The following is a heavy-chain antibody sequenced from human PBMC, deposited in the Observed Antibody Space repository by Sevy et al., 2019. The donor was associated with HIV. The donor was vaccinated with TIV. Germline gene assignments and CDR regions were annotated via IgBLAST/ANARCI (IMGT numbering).Heavy chain of an antibody. CDR1: GGSVSSGSYY. CDR2: IYYSGST. CDR3: ERGYSSGWYYFDY. V-gene: IGHV4-61*01. Sequence: SETLSLTCTVSGGSVSSGSYYWSWIRQPPGKGLEWIGYIYYSGSTNYNPSLKSRVTISVDTSKNQFSLKLSSVTAADTAVYYCERGYSSGWYYFDYWGQGTLVTVSS. D-gene: IGHD6-19*01. J-gene: IGHJ4*02.